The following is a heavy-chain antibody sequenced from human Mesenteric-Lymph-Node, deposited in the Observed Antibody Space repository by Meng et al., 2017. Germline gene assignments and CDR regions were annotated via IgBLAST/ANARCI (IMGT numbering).Heavy chain of an antibody. CDR3: ARVAAAGNEWFDP. V-gene: IGHV4-4*02. CDR1: GGSSSSINW. D-gene: IGHD6-13*01. J-gene: IGHJ5*02. Sequence: QVQLEESGPVRVKPSATLSCTCAVSGGSSSSINWWTWVRQPPGKGLEWIGEIYHSGSTNYNPSLKSRVTISVDKSKNQFSLKLSSVTAADTAVYYCARVAAAGNEWFDPWGQGTLVTVSS. CDR2: IYHSGST.